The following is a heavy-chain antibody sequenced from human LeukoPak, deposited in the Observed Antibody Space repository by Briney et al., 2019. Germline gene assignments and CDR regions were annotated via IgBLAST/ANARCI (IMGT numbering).Heavy chain of an antibody. V-gene: IGHV3-30*18. CDR2: ISYDGSSK. CDR3: ANSYDILTGYYGFDP. D-gene: IGHD3-9*01. Sequence: GSLRLSCAASGFTFSSYGMHWVRQAPGKGLEWVAVISYDGSSKYYADSVKGRFTISRDNSKNTLYLQMNSLRAEDTAVYYCANSYDILTGYYGFDPWGQGTLVTVSS. J-gene: IGHJ5*02. CDR1: GFTFSSYG.